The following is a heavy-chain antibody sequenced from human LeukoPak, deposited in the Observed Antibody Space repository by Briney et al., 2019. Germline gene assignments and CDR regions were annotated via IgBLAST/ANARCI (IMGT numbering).Heavy chain of an antibody. CDR2: IYYRGST. V-gene: IGHV4-39*01. J-gene: IGHJ2*01. Sequence: TSETLSLTCTVSGGSISSTSYYWGWIRQPPGKGLEWIGSIYYRGSTYYNPSLKSRVTISVDTSKNQFSLKLSSVTAADTAVYYCARHVGYCSGGTCYSTWYFDLWGRGTLVTVSS. CDR1: GGSISSTSYY. CDR3: ARHVGYCSGGTCYSTWYFDL. D-gene: IGHD2-15*01.